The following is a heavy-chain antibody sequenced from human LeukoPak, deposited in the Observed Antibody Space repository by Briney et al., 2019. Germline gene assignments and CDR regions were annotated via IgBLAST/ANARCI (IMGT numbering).Heavy chain of an antibody. CDR2: IKSKTDGGTP. D-gene: IGHD3-10*01. J-gene: IGHJ4*02. CDR1: GFTFSNYA. V-gene: IGHV3-15*01. Sequence: GGSLRLSCAASGFTFSNYAMSWVRQPPGKGPEWVGLIKSKTDGGTPDYAVPVKDRFTISRDDSKNILFLQMNSLKAEDTAVYYCTSLYGSGSYYWGQGTLVTVSS. CDR3: TSLYGSGSYY.